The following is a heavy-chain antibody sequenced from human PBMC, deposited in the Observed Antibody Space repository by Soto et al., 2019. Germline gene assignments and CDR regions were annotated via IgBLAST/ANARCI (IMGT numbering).Heavy chain of an antibody. V-gene: IGHV3-48*01. CDR2: ISSSSSTI. J-gene: IGHJ5*02. Sequence: EVQLVESGGGLVQPGGSLRLSCAASGFTFSSYSMNWVRQAPGKGLEWVSYISSSSSTIYYADSVKERFTFSRDNAKNSLYLQMNSLRAEDTAVYYCARHPERIAEIGWFDPWGQGTLVTVSS. D-gene: IGHD6-13*01. CDR1: GFTFSSYS. CDR3: ARHPERIAEIGWFDP.